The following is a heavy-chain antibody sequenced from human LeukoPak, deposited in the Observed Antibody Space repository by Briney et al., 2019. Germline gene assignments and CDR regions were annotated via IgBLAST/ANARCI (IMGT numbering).Heavy chain of an antibody. V-gene: IGHV3-21*01. CDR3: ARVTSGYYGY. Sequence: GGSLRLFCAASGFTFSSYSMNWVRQAPGKGLEWVSSISSSSSYMYYADSVKGRFTISRDNARNSLYLQMNSLRAEDTAVYYCARVTSGYYGYWGQGTLVTVSS. J-gene: IGHJ4*02. CDR2: ISSSSSYM. D-gene: IGHD3-3*01. CDR1: GFTFSSYS.